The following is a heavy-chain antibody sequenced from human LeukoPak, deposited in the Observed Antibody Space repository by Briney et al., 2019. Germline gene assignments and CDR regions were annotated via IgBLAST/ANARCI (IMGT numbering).Heavy chain of an antibody. D-gene: IGHD4-17*01. V-gene: IGHV3-74*01. CDR2: IASDGSST. CDR3: ARKPLPSVTLDY. CDR1: GFTFSSYW. Sequence: PGGSLRLSCAASGFTFSSYWMNWVRQAPGKGLVWVSRIASDGSSTTYADSVKGRFTISRDNSKNTLYLQMNSLRAEDTAVYYCARKPLPSVTLDYWGQGTLVTVSS. J-gene: IGHJ4*02.